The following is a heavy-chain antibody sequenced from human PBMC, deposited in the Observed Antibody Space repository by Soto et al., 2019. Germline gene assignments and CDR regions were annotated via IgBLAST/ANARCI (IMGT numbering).Heavy chain of an antibody. CDR3: AREEAAAAGSDY. V-gene: IGHV3-21*01. CDR1: GFTFSSYS. Sequence: EVQLVESGGGLVKPGGSLRLSCAASGFTFSSYSMNWVRQAPGKGLEWVSSISSSSSYIYYADSVKGRFTISRDNAKNSLYLQMNSLSAEDTAVYYCAREEAAAAGSDYWGQGTLVTVS. CDR2: ISSSSSYI. D-gene: IGHD6-13*01. J-gene: IGHJ4*02.